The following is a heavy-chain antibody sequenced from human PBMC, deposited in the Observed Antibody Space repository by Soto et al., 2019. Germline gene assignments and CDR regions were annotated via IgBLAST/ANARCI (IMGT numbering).Heavy chain of an antibody. Sequence: SETLSLTCTVSGGSISSSSYYWGWIRQPPGKGLEWIGSIYYSGSTYYNPSLKSRVTISVDTSKNQFSLKLSSVTAADTAVYYCARTPFVPAAIFIFDYWGQGTLVTVSS. J-gene: IGHJ4*02. CDR1: GGSISSSSYY. CDR2: IYYSGST. V-gene: IGHV4-39*01. D-gene: IGHD2-2*01. CDR3: ARTPFVPAAIFIFDY.